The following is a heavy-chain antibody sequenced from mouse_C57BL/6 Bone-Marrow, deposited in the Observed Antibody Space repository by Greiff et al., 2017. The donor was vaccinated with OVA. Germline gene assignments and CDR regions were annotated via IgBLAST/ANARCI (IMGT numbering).Heavy chain of an antibody. D-gene: IGHD2-4*01. CDR2: INPSSGYT. V-gene: IGHV1-4*01. CDR1: GYTFTSYT. J-gene: IGHJ4*01. Sequence: QVQLKQSGAELARPGASVKMSCKASGYTFTSYTMHWVKQRPGQGLEWIGYINPSSGYTKYNQKFKDKATLTADKSSSTAYMQLSSLTSEDSAVYYCARELAYYDYGYAMDYWGQGTSVTVSS. CDR3: ARELAYYDYGYAMDY.